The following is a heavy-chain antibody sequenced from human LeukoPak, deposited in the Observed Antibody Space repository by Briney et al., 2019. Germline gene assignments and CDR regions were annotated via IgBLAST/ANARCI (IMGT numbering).Heavy chain of an antibody. CDR3: ATGYYDSSGYPFDY. CDR1: GYTFTSYG. D-gene: IGHD3-22*01. CDR2: ISAYNGNT. V-gene: IGHV1-18*01. Sequence: GASVKISCKASGYTFTSYGISWVRQAPGQGLEWMGWISAYNGNTNYAQKLQGRVTMTTDTSTSTAYMELSSLRSEDTAVYYCATGYYDSSGYPFDYWGQGTLVTVSS. J-gene: IGHJ4*02.